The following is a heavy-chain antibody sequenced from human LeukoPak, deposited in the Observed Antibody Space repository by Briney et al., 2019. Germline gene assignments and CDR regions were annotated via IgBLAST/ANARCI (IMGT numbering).Heavy chain of an antibody. V-gene: IGHV3-23*01. J-gene: IGHJ6*03. Sequence: PGGSLRLSCAASGFTFSSYAMSWVRQAPGKGREWVSAISGSGGSTYYADSVKGRFTISRDNSKNTLYLRMNSLRAEDTAVYYCAKAGYSNPYYYYYMDVWGKGTTVTVSS. CDR3: AKAGYSNPYYYYYMDV. CDR2: ISGSGGST. D-gene: IGHD4-11*01. CDR1: GFTFSSYA.